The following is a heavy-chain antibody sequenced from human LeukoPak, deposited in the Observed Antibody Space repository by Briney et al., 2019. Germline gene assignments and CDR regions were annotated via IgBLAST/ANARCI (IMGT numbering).Heavy chain of an antibody. Sequence: GASVKVSCKASGYTFTDYYIHWVRQAPGQGLEWVGWINLNSGGTIYAQKFQGRVTLTRDTSINTAYMELSSLTSDDTAVYYCARDYGGNSGGDSWGQGTLVTVSS. J-gene: IGHJ4*02. CDR1: GYTFTDYY. CDR3: ARDYGGNSGGDS. D-gene: IGHD4-23*01. V-gene: IGHV1-2*02. CDR2: INLNSGGT.